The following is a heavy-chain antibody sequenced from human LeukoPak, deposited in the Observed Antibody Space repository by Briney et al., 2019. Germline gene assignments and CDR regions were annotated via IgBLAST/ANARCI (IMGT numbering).Heavy chain of an antibody. CDR1: GFTFSSYS. V-gene: IGHV3-21*01. Sequence: GALRLSCAASGFTFSSYSMNWVRQAPGKGLEWVSSISSSSSYIYYADSVKGRFTISRDNAKNSLYLQMNSLRAEDTAVYYCARDRVSTNNWFDPWGQGTLVTVSS. J-gene: IGHJ5*02. CDR2: ISSSSSYI. CDR3: ARDRVSTNNWFDP.